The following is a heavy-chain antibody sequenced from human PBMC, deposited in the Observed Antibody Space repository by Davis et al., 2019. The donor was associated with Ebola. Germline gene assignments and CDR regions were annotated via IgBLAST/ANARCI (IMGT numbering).Heavy chain of an antibody. CDR1: GGSISTTSYY. J-gene: IGHJ4*02. D-gene: IGHD4-17*01. CDR2: IFYTGST. CDR3: ARDRLRRFDY. V-gene: IGHV4-39*07. Sequence: SETLSLTCTVSGGSISTTSYYWGWIRQPPGKGLEWIGSIFYTGSTFYNPSLKSRVTISVDTSKNQLSLKLSSVTAADTAVYYCARDRLRRFDYWGQGTLVTVSS.